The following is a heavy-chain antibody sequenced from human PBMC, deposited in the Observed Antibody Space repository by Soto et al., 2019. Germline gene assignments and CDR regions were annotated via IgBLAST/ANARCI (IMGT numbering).Heavy chain of an antibody. V-gene: IGHV1-69*13. CDR1: GGTFSSYS. Sequence: ASVKVSCKASGGTFSSYSISWVRQAPGQGLEWMGGIIPIFGTANYAQKFQGRVTITADESTSTAYIELSSLRSEDTAVYYCARGHGYGLLGYFDYWGQGTLVTVSS. CDR2: IIPIFGTA. J-gene: IGHJ4*02. D-gene: IGHD5-12*01. CDR3: ARGHGYGLLGYFDY.